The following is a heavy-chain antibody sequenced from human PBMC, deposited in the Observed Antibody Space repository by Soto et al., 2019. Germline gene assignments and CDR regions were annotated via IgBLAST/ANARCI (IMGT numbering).Heavy chain of an antibody. Sequence: QLQLQESGSGLVKPSQTLSLTCAVSGVSISSGGYSWGWIRQPPGKGLEWIGYISHSGSTYFNPSLKSRVTISVDRSKKQFSLKLSSVTAADTAVYYCARGGLLPDYWGQGTLVTGSS. D-gene: IGHD6-19*01. CDR3: ARGGLLPDY. CDR1: GVSISSGGYS. V-gene: IGHV4-30-2*01. J-gene: IGHJ4*02. CDR2: ISHSGST.